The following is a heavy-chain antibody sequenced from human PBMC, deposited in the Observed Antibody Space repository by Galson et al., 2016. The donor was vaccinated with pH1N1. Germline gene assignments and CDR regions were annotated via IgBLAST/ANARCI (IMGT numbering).Heavy chain of an antibody. J-gene: IGHJ6*03. CDR2: INWNGGST. CDR1: GFTFDDYG. CDR3: ARERGPGYHYYMDV. V-gene: IGHV3-20*04. Sequence: SLRLSCAASGFTFDDYGMSWVRQASGKGLEWVSGINWNGGSTGYADSVKGRFTISRDNAKNSLYLQMNSLRAEDTALYYCARERGPGYHYYMDVWGKGTTVTVSS.